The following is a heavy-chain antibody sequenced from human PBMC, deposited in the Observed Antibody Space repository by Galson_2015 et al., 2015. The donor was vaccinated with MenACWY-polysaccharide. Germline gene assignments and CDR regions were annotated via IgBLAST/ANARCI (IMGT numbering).Heavy chain of an antibody. CDR1: GFTFSTNG. V-gene: IGHV3-33*01. D-gene: IGHD3-22*01. CDR3: ARDAANRGGYYPFFDY. Sequence: SLRLSCAASGFTFSTNGMHWVRQAPGKGLEWVAVIWSDGSNKYYADSVKARFTISRDNSKNTLYLQMNSLRAEGTAVYYCARDAANRGGYYPFFDYWGQGTLVTVSS. CDR2: IWSDGSNK. J-gene: IGHJ4*02.